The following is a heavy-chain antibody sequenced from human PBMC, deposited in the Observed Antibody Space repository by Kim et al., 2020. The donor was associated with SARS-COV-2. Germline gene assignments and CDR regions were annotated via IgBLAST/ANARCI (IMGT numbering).Heavy chain of an antibody. Sequence: SETLSLTCSVSGGSVSSGSYYWHWIRQSPGKGLEWIGYIDFIGSANYNPSLKSRVTISRDTPKNRLSLELTSVTAADTAVYFCVRGGRSSSLFDSWGPG. CDR2: IDFIGSA. V-gene: IGHV4-61*03. CDR3: VRGGRSSSLFDS. J-gene: IGHJ4*02. CDR1: GGSVSSGSYY. D-gene: IGHD6-6*01.